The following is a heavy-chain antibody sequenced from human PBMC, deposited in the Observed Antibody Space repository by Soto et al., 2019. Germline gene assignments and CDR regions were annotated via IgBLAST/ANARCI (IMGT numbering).Heavy chain of an antibody. J-gene: IGHJ6*02. CDR1: GYTFTSYG. V-gene: IGHV1-18*01. D-gene: IGHD6-13*01. CDR3: ARDRAIAAAGHSSYYYYGMDV. Sequence: ASVKVSCKASGYTFTSYGISWVRQAPGQGLEWMGWISAYNGNTNYAQKLQGRVTMTTDTSTSTAYMELRSLRSDDTAVYYCARDRAIAAAGHSSYYYYGMDVWGQGTTVTVSS. CDR2: ISAYNGNT.